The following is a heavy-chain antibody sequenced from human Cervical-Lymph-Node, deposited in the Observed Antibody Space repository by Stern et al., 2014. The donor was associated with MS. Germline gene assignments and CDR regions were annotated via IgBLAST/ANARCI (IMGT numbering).Heavy chain of an antibody. CDR1: GGSISTYY. Sequence: QVQLQESGPGLVKPSETLSLTCTVSGGSISTYYWSWIRQPPGRVLEWIGYIYYSGSTKYNPSLKSRVTISVDTSKNQFSLRLNSVTAADTAVYYCARVGALGVPYYYYNLDVWGQGTTVTVSS. D-gene: IGHD3-16*01. V-gene: IGHV4-59*01. J-gene: IGHJ6*02. CDR2: IYYSGST. CDR3: ARVGALGVPYYYYNLDV.